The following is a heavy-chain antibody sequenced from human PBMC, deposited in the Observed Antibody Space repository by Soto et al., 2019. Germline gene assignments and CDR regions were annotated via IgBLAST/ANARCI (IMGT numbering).Heavy chain of an antibody. D-gene: IGHD3-22*01. CDR2: ISYDGSNK. Sequence: QVQLVESGGGVVQPGRSLRLSCAASGFTFSSYGMHWVRQAPGKGLEWVAVISYDGSNKYYADSVKGRFTISRDNSKNTLYLQMNSLRAEDTAVYYCAKDVGYDSSGGFDYWGQGTLVTVSS. J-gene: IGHJ4*02. CDR1: GFTFSSYG. CDR3: AKDVGYDSSGGFDY. V-gene: IGHV3-30*18.